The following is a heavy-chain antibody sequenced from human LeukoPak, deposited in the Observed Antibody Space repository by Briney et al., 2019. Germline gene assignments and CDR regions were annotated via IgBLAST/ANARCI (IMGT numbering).Heavy chain of an antibody. J-gene: IGHJ4*02. V-gene: IGHV4-39*01. Sequence: KPSETLSLTCTVSGGSISSSSYYWGWIRQPPGKGLEWIGSIYYSGSTYYNPSLKSRVTISVDTSKNQFSLKLSSVTAADTAVYYCARRFYYGSSFDYWGQGTLVTVSS. CDR1: GGSISSSSYY. CDR3: ARRFYYGSSFDY. CDR2: IYYSGST. D-gene: IGHD3-10*01.